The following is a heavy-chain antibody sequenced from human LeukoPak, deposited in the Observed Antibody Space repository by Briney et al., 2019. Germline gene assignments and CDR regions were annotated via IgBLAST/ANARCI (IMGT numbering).Heavy chain of an antibody. CDR2: IYSGGST. Sequence: GGSLRLSCAASGFTVSSNYMSWVRQAPGKGLEWVSVIYSGGSTYYADSVKGRFTISRDNSKNTLYLQMNSLRAEDTAVYYCARDRFNLYGDYVDYFDYWGQGTLVTVSS. D-gene: IGHD4-17*01. J-gene: IGHJ4*02. V-gene: IGHV3-66*01. CDR1: GFTVSSNY. CDR3: ARDRFNLYGDYVDYFDY.